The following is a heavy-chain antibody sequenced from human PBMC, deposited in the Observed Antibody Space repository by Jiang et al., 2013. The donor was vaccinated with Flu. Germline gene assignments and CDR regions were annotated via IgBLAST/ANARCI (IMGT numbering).Heavy chain of an antibody. CDR2: ISYDGSNK. J-gene: IGHJ4*02. V-gene: IGHV3-30-3*01. Sequence: RLSCAASGFTFSSYAMHWVRQAPGKGLEWVAVISYDGSNKYYADSVKGRFTISRDNSKNTLYLQMNSLRAEDTAVYYCARAGGLYSSSSVGYWGQGTLVTVSS. CDR1: GFTFSSYA. CDR3: ARAGGLYSSSSVGY. D-gene: IGHD6-6*01.